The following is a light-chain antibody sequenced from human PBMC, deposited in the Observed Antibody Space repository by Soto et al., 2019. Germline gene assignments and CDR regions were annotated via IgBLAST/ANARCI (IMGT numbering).Light chain of an antibody. CDR2: EVS. J-gene: IGLJ3*02. CDR3: SSYTTTNTLWV. V-gene: IGLV2-14*01. CDR1: SSDDGAYDY. Sequence: QSVLTQPASVSGSPGQSITISCTGTSSDDGAYDYVSWYQQNPGKAPKLIISEVSDRPSGVSNRFSGSKSGNTASLTISGLQAEDEADYFCSSYTTTNTLWVFGGGTKVTVL.